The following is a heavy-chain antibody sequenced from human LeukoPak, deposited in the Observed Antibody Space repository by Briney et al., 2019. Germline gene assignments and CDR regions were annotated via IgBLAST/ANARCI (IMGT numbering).Heavy chain of an antibody. CDR3: ARGRVVLWGAFDT. V-gene: IGHV4-34*01. J-gene: IGHJ3*02. CDR1: GGSLSGHY. Sequence: PSETLSLTCAVCGGSLSGHYCSWIRQTPAKGPEWIGEINSIGRTNYNPSLKSRVIISVDTSKNQFSLKLSSVTAADTAVYYCARGRVVLWGAFDTWGQGTMVTVSS. D-gene: IGHD2-15*01. CDR2: INSIGRT.